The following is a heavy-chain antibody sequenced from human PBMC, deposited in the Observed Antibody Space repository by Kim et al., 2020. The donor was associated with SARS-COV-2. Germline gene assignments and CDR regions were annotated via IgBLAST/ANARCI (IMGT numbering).Heavy chain of an antibody. V-gene: IGHV4-34*01. CDR1: GGSFSGYY. CDR2: INHSGST. J-gene: IGHJ4*02. CDR3: ARVAVAGTLDY. D-gene: IGHD6-19*01. Sequence: SETLSLTCAVYGGSFSGYYWSWIRQPPGKGLEWIGEINHSGSTNYNPSLKSRVTISVDTSKNQFSLKLSSVTAADTAVYYCARVAVAGTLDYCGQGTLVTVSS.